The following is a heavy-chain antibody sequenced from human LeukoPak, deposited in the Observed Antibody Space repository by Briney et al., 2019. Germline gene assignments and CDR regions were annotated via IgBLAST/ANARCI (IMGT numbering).Heavy chain of an antibody. V-gene: IGHV4-31*03. J-gene: IGHJ4*02. CDR1: GGSLNSGGYY. CDR3: ARFSGGYSCGYGY. Sequence: SETLSLTCTVSGGSLNSGGYYWSWIRQHPGKGLEWIGYIDYSGSTYYNPSLKSRVTILLDTSKSQFSLKLSSVTAADTAVYYCARFSGGYSCGYGYWGRGTLVTVSS. CDR2: IDYSGST. D-gene: IGHD5-18*01.